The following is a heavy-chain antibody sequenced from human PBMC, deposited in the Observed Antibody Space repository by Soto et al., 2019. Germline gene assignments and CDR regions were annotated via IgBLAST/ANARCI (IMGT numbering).Heavy chain of an antibody. J-gene: IGHJ3*02. CDR2: IYYSGST. D-gene: IGHD4-17*01. V-gene: IGHV4-59*01. CDR3: ARAYGDYEDDAFDI. Sequence: SETLSLTCTVSGGSISSYYWSWIRQPPGKGLEWIGYIYYSGSTNYNPSLKSRVTISVDTSKNQLSLKLSSVTAADTAVYYCARAYGDYEDDAFDIWGQGTMVTVSS. CDR1: GGSISSYY.